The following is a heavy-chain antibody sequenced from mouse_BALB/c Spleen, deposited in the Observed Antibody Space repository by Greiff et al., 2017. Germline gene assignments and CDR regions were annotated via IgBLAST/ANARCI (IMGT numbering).Heavy chain of an antibody. CDR3: ARGGSSYVSYWYFDV. CDR2: ILPGSGST. D-gene: IGHD1-1*01. J-gene: IGHJ1*01. Sequence: VQLQQSGAELMKPGASVKISCKATGYTFSSYWIEWVKQRPGHGLEWIGEILPGSGSTNYNEKFKGKATFTADTSSNTAYMQLSSLTSEDSAVYYCARGGSSYVSYWYFDVWGAGTTVTVSS. CDR1: GYTFSSYW. V-gene: IGHV1-9*01.